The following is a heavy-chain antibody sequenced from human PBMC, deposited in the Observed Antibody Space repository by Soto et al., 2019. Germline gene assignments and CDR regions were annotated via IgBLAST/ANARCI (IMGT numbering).Heavy chain of an antibody. CDR3: ARVAPVTRYFDL. V-gene: IGHV4-61*01. CDR1: GDSVSSGSYY. D-gene: IGHD4-17*01. J-gene: IGHJ2*01. Sequence: ASETLSLTCTVSGDSVSSGSYYWSWIRQPPGKGLEWIGYIYYSGSTNYNPSLKSRVTISVDTSKSQFSLKLTSVTAADTAVYYCARVAPVTRYFDLWGRGTLVTVSS. CDR2: IYYSGST.